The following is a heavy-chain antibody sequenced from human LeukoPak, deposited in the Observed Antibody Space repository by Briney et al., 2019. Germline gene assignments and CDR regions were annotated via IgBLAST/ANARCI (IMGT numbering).Heavy chain of an antibody. CDR2: ISAYNGNT. Sequence: VASVKVSCKASGYTFTTYGFSWVRQAPGQGLEWMGWISAYNGNTNYAQKLQGRVTMTTDTSTSTAYMELRSLRSDDTAVYYCARGGADSRYFDWLLPPQGFDYWGQGTLVTVSS. CDR3: ARGGADSRYFDWLLPPQGFDY. D-gene: IGHD3-9*01. J-gene: IGHJ4*02. CDR1: GYTFTTYG. V-gene: IGHV1-18*01.